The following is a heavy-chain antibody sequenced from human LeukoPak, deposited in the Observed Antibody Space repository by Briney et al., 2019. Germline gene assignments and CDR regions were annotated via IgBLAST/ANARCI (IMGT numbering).Heavy chain of an antibody. V-gene: IGHV3-30*03. CDR1: GFTFSSYG. J-gene: IGHJ4*02. Sequence: PGRSLRLSCAASGFTFSSYGMHWVRQAPDKGLEWVAIISHDESHKYYGDSVRGRLTISRDNSKNTLYLQMDSLRVEDTAVYYCARVRQQWLVRGDFDLWGQGTLVTVSS. CDR3: ARVRQQWLVRGDFDL. CDR2: ISHDESHK. D-gene: IGHD6-19*01.